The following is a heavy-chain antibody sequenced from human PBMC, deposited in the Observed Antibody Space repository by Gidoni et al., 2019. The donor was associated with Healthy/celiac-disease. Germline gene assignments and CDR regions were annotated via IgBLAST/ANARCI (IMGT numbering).Heavy chain of an antibody. CDR2: ISGSGGST. Sequence: EVQLLESGGGLVQPGGSLRLSCAASGFTFSSYAMSWVRQAPGKGLEWVSAISGSGGSTYYADSVKGRFTISRDNSKNTLYLQMNSLRAEDTAVYYCASLQGVVVVAATGGFDYWGQGTLVTVSS. J-gene: IGHJ4*02. D-gene: IGHD2-15*01. CDR1: GFTFSSYA. V-gene: IGHV3-23*01. CDR3: ASLQGVVVVAATGGFDY.